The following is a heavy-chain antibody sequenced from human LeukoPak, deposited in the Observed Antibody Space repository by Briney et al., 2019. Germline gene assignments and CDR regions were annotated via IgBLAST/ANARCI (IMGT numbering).Heavy chain of an antibody. CDR2: INPSRNT. CDR1: GGSFSGYY. D-gene: IGHD3-3*01. Sequence: SETLSLTCAVFGGSFSGYYRNWLRQPPGKGLEWIGQINPSRNTNYNPSLKSRVTISVDTSKKQFSLKLSSVTAADTAVYYCARRYDFWSGYPPPLDYWGQGTLVTVSS. J-gene: IGHJ4*02. V-gene: IGHV4-34*01. CDR3: ARRYDFWSGYPPPLDY.